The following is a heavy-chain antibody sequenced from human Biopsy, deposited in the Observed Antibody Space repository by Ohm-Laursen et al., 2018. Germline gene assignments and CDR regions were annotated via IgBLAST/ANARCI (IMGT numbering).Heavy chain of an antibody. CDR2: IVPLFEAT. V-gene: IGHV1-69*06. Sequence: SSVKVSCKVSGYNFDIYPLFWVRQAPGQGFEWMGGIVPLFEATDSAQKFQGRVTITADRSTTTAYIELSGLTSEDTAIYYCAKAGQTSGEYVVPRHFDSWGQGTRVTVSS. D-gene: IGHD2-15*01. J-gene: IGHJ4*02. CDR1: GYNFDIYP. CDR3: AKAGQTSGEYVVPRHFDS.